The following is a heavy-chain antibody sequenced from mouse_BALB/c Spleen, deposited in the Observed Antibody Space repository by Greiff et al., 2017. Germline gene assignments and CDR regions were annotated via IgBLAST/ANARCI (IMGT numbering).Heavy chain of an antibody. Sequence: QVQLQQSGPGLVAPSQSLSITCTVSGFSLTSYGVHWVRQPPGKGLAWLGVIWAGGSTNYNSALMSRLSISKDNSKSQVFLKMNSLQTDDTAMYYCARVHDSSGPAGLWFAYWGQGTLVTVSA. CDR2: IWAGGST. CDR1: GFSLTSYG. J-gene: IGHJ3*01. V-gene: IGHV2-9*02. D-gene: IGHD3-2*01. CDR3: ARVHDSSGPAGLWFAY.